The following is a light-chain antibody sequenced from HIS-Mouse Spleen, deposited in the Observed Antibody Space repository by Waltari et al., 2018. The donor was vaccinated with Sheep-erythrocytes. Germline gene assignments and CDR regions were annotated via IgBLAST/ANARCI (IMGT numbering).Light chain of an antibody. Sequence: DIQITQSPSTLSASVGDRVTITCRASQSISSWLAWYQQKPGKAPKLLIYKASSLEMGVPSRFSGSGAGTEFTLTISSLQPDDFATYYCQQYNSYSPVYTFGQGTKLEIK. V-gene: IGKV1-5*03. J-gene: IGKJ2*01. CDR1: QSISSW. CDR2: KAS. CDR3: QQYNSYSPVYT.